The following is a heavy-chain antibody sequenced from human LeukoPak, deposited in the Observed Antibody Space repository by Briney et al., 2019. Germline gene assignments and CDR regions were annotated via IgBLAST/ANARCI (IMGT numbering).Heavy chain of an antibody. CDR3: VRCGGDCFFF. D-gene: IGHD2-21*02. CDR2: ICSVGAST. J-gene: IGHJ4*02. V-gene: IGHV3-23*01. CDR1: GFTFSSYA. Sequence: GGSLRLSCAASGFTFSSYAMSWVRQAPGEGLEWVSSICSVGASTYYADSVKGRFTISRDNSKNTLYLQMNSLRAEDTAVYNCVRCGGDCFFFWGQGTLVTVSS.